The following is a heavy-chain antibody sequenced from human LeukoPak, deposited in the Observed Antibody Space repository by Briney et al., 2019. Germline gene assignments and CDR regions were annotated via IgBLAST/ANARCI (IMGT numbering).Heavy chain of an antibody. CDR3: AREERWLQFGFDY. CDR2: ISSSGSTI. D-gene: IGHD5-24*01. CDR1: GFTFSDYY. Sequence: GGSLRLSCAASGFTFSDYYMSWIRQAPGKGLEWVSYISSSGSTIYYADSVKGRFTISRDNAKNSLYLQMNSLRAEHTAVYYCAREERWLQFGFDYWGQGTLVTVSS. V-gene: IGHV3-11*01. J-gene: IGHJ4*02.